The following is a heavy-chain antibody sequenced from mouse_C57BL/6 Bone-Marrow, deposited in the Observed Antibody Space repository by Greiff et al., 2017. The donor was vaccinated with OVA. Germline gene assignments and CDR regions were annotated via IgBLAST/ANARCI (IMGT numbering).Heavy chain of an antibody. V-gene: IGHV5-17*01. CDR2: ISSGSSTI. J-gene: IGHJ4*01. CDR1: GFTFSDYG. D-gene: IGHD2-1*01. CDR3: ARQRYGNYAMDY. Sequence: EVKLVESGGGLVKPGGSLKLSCAASGFTFSDYGMHWVRQAPEKGLEWVAYISSGSSTIYYADTVKGRFTISRDNAKNTLFLQMTSLRSEDTAMYYCARQRYGNYAMDYWGQGTSVTVSS.